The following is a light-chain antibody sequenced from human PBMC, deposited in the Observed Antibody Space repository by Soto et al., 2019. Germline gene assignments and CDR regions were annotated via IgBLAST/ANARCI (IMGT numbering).Light chain of an antibody. CDR1: QSLLHSNGYNY. CDR2: LGS. V-gene: IGKV2-28*01. CDR3: QHYNSYSEA. J-gene: IGKJ1*01. Sequence: DIVMTQSPLSLPVAPGEPASISFSSSQSLLHSNGYNYLDWYLQKPGQSPQLLTYLGSNRASGVPDRFSGSGSGTEFTLTISSLQPDDFATYYCQHYNSYSEAFGQGTKVDI.